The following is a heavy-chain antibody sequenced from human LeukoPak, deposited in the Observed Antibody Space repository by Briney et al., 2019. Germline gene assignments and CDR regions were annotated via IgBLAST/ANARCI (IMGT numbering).Heavy chain of an antibody. V-gene: IGHV3-20*04. D-gene: IGHD3-22*01. CDR3: ARGFYDTSGYYLDY. Sequence: GGSLRLSCAASGSTVSSNYMNWVRQAPGKGLEWVSGINWSGGRTGNADSVKGRFTISRDNAKNSLYLQMNSLRAEDTALYYCARGFYDTSGYYLDYWGQGTLVTVSS. CDR2: INWSGGRT. J-gene: IGHJ4*02. CDR1: GSTVSSNY.